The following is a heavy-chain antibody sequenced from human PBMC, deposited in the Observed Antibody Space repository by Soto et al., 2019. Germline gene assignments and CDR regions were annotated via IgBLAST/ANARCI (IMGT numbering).Heavy chain of an antibody. Sequence: QVHLVQSGAEVKKPGASVKVSCKCSGYTFTSYGITWVRQAPGQGLEWMGWISVHNGNTDYAQKLQGRVTVTRDTSTSTAYMELRSLRSDDTAVYYCARGRYGDYWGQGALVTVSS. J-gene: IGHJ4*02. D-gene: IGHD1-1*01. CDR3: ARGRYGDY. CDR2: ISVHNGNT. CDR1: GYTFTSYG. V-gene: IGHV1-18*01.